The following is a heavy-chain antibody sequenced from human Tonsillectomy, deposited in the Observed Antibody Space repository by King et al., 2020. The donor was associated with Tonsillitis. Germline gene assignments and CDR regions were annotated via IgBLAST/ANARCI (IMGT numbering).Heavy chain of an antibody. CDR3: ARGGSGSRYGLDV. D-gene: IGHD3-10*01. CDR2: IYSSGST. CDR1: GVSISNYY. J-gene: IGHJ6*02. V-gene: IGHV4-4*07. Sequence: QLQESGPGLVKPSETLSLTCTVSGVSISNYYWSWIRQPAGMGLEWIGRIYSSGSTSYNPSLYSRVTLSVDTSKNQLSLKLSSVTAAVTPVYYCARGGSGSRYGLDVWGQGTTVTVSS.